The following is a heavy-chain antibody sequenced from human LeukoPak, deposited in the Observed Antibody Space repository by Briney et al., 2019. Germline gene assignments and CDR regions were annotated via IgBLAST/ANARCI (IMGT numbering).Heavy chain of an antibody. J-gene: IGHJ4*02. V-gene: IGHV3-48*01. D-gene: IGHD1-1*01. CDR3: ASDHNSAFDS. CDR1: GFIFSDYS. CDR2: IGIDSGNT. Sequence: GGSLRLSCAASGFIFSDYSMKWVRQAPGKGLEWISYIGIDSGNTKYADAVKGRFTISADKAKNSLYLQMNSLRVEDTAVYYCASDHNSAFDSWGQGTLVTVTS.